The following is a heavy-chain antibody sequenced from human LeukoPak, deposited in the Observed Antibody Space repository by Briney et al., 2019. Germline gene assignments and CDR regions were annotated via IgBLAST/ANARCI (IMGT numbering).Heavy chain of an antibody. CDR3: AGRVRGFISSDAFDI. J-gene: IGHJ3*02. D-gene: IGHD3-10*01. Sequence: PGGSLRLSCAASGFTFSSYGMHWVRQAPGKGLEWVAFIRYDGSNKYYADSVKGRFTISRDNSKNTLYLQMNSLRAEDTAVYYRAGRVRGFISSDAFDIWRQGTMVTVSS. V-gene: IGHV3-30*02. CDR2: IRYDGSNK. CDR1: GFTFSSYG.